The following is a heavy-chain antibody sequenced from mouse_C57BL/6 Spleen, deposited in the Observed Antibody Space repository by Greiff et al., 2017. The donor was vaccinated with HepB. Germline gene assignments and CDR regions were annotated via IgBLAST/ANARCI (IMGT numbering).Heavy chain of an antibody. CDR2: TDPNSGGT. V-gene: IGHV1-72*01. J-gene: IGHJ1*03. D-gene: IGHD2-3*01. CDR1: GYTFTSYW. Sequence: QVQLQQPGAELVKPGASVKLSCKASGYTFTSYWMHWVKQRPGRGLEWIGRTDPNSGGTKYNEKFKSKATLTVDKPSSTAYMQLSRLTSEDSAVYYCARSDYGYYLWYFDVWGTGTTVTVSS. CDR3: ARSDYGYYLWYFDV.